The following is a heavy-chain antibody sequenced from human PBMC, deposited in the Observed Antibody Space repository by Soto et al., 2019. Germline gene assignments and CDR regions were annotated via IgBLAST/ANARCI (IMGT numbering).Heavy chain of an antibody. CDR1: GYTFTSYH. V-gene: IGHV1-8*01. CDR3: ARGHISSTKNWLDP. CDR2: MNPNSGNT. J-gene: IGHJ5*02. Sequence: QVQLVQSGAEVKKPGASVKVSCKGSGYTFTSYHIIWVRQATGQGLEWMGWMNPNSGNTGYAQTLQGRVTMTWDTSISTAYMELSSLRFDDTAMYYCARGHISSTKNWLDPWGQGTLVTVSS. D-gene: IGHD6-6*01.